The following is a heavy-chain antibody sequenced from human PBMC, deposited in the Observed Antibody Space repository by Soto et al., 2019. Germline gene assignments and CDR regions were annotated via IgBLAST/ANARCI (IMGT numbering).Heavy chain of an antibody. CDR2: IYYSGST. CDR3: AREGYYYDSSGPQAFDI. D-gene: IGHD3-22*01. Sequence: SETLSLTCTVSGGSISSYYWSWIRQPPGKGLEWIGYIYYSGSTNYNPSLKSRVNKSVDTSKNQFSLKLSSVTAADTAVYFCAREGYYYDSSGPQAFDIWGQGTMVTVSS. V-gene: IGHV4-59*01. J-gene: IGHJ3*02. CDR1: GGSISSYY.